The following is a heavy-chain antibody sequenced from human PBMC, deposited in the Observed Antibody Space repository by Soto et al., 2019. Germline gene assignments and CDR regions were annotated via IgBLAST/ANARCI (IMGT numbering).Heavy chain of an antibody. Sequence: EVQLVESGGGLVQPGGSLRLSCATSGFILSDCAMNWVRQAPGKGLEWVSYISSSSSVIDYADSVKGRFTISRDNARNSLYLQMNSLRAKDTPVYYCARDLSWGSNWYYYMDVWGKGATVTVSS. J-gene: IGHJ6*03. CDR2: ISSSSSVI. V-gene: IGHV3-48*01. CDR1: GFILSDCA. CDR3: ARDLSWGSNWYYYMDV. D-gene: IGHD7-27*01.